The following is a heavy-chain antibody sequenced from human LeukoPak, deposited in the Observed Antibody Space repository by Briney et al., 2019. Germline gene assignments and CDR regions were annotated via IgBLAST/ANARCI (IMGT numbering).Heavy chain of an antibody. CDR2: ISAYNDNT. Sequence: ASVKVSCKTSGYTFTSYGISWVRQAPGQGLEWMGWISAYNDNTNCAQKLQGRVTMTTDTSTTTAYMELRSLRSDDTAVYYCATHMDTAMVKAEFDYWGQGTLVTVSS. CDR3: ATHMDTAMVKAEFDY. CDR1: GYTFTSYG. J-gene: IGHJ4*02. V-gene: IGHV1-18*01. D-gene: IGHD5-18*01.